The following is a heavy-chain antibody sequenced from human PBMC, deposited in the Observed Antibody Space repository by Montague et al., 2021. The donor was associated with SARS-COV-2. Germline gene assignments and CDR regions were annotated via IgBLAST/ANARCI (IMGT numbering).Heavy chain of an antibody. CDR2: IYYSGST. V-gene: IGHV4-39*01. CDR3: ARHRRYDVVTYYPDF. D-gene: IGHD3-9*01. J-gene: IGHJ4*02. Sequence: SETLSLTCTVSGGSISSSSYYWGWIRQPPGKGLEWIGSIYYSGSTYDNPSLKSRVTISVHTSRNQLSLNVKSVTAADTAVYYCARHRRYDVVTYYPDFWGQGILVTVSS. CDR1: GGSISSSSYY.